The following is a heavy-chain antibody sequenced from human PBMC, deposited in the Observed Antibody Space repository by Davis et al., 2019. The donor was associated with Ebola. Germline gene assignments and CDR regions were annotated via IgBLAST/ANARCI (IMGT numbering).Heavy chain of an antibody. CDR2: ISISSSTI. Sequence: PGGSLRLSCAASGFTFSSYSMNWVRQAPGKGLDWFSYISISSSTISYADSVKGRFTISGDNAKNSLYLQMNSLRDEDTAVYYCAREGYYYDSSGYLYYFDYWGQGTLVTVSS. D-gene: IGHD3-22*01. CDR3: AREGYYYDSSGYLYYFDY. J-gene: IGHJ4*02. V-gene: IGHV3-48*02. CDR1: GFTFSSYS.